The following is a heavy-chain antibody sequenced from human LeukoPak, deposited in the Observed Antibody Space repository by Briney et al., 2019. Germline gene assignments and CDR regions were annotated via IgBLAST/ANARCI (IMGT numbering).Heavy chain of an antibody. CDR1: GYTFTSYG. V-gene: IGHV1-18*01. CDR3: ARAGYYDILTGYSKGAFDY. CDR2: TSAYNGNT. J-gene: IGHJ4*02. D-gene: IGHD3-9*01. Sequence: GASVKVSCKASGYTFTSYGISWARQAPGQGLEWMGWTSAYNGNTNYAQKLQGRVTMTTDTSTSTAYMELRSLRSDDTAVYYCARAGYYDILTGYSKGAFDYWGQGTLVTVSS.